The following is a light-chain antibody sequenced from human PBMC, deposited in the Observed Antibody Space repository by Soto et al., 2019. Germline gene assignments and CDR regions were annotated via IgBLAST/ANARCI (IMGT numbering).Light chain of an antibody. CDR3: CSYTSSSIRV. V-gene: IGLV2-11*01. Sequence: QSALTQPRSVSGSPGQSVTISCTGTSSDVGEYDYVSWYQHHPGKAPKLMIYDVSQRPSGVPDRFSGSKSGSTASLTISGLQAEDEADYYCCSYTSSSIRVFGGGTKLTVL. CDR2: DVS. CDR1: SSDVGEYDY. J-gene: IGLJ3*02.